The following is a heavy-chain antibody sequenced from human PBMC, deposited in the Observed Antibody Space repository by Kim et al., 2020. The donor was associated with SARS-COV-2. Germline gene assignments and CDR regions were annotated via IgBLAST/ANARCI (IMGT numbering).Heavy chain of an antibody. CDR2: IKSKTDGGTT. CDR1: GFTFSNAW. D-gene: IGHD3-9*01. CDR3: TTAFGDYDILTGYYGFDY. Sequence: GGSLRLSCAASGFTFSNAWMSWVRQAPGKGLEWVGRIKSKTDGGTTDYAAPVKGRFTISRDDSKNTLYLQMNSLKTEDTAVYYCTTAFGDYDILTGYYGFDYWGQGTLVTVSS. J-gene: IGHJ4*02. V-gene: IGHV3-15*01.